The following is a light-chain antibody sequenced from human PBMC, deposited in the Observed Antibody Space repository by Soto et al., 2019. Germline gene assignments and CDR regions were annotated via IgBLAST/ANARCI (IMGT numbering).Light chain of an antibody. CDR3: LLYYGGAQLV. Sequence: QAVVTQEPSLTVSPGGTVTLTCASSTGAVTSGYYPNWFQQKPGQAPRALVYSTSNKYSWTPARFSGSLLGGKAALTLSGVQPEDEAEYYCLLYYGGAQLVFGGGTKLTVL. CDR1: TGAVTSGYY. CDR2: STS. J-gene: IGLJ3*02. V-gene: IGLV7-43*01.